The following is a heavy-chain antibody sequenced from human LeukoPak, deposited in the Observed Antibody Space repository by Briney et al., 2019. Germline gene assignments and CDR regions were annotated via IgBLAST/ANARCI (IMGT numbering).Heavy chain of an antibody. CDR3: ARDESRDGYKAGDY. V-gene: IGHV3-74*01. CDR1: GFTFSSYW. CDR2: INSDGSST. D-gene: IGHD5-24*01. Sequence: GGSLRLSCAASGFTFSSYWMHWVRQAPGKGLVWVSRINSDGSSTGYADSVMGRFTISRDNAKNTLYLQMNSLRAEDTAVYYCARDESRDGYKAGDYWGQGTLVTVSS. J-gene: IGHJ4*02.